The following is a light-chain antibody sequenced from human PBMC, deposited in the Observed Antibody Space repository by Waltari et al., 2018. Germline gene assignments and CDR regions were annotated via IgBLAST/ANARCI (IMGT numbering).Light chain of an antibody. CDR3: QQYNVWPPST. Sequence: EILMTQSPATLSVSPGKTVTCSCRAMQHVSSNLAWYQHKPGQAPRLLISGASTRASGVPARFSGSGSWTEFTLTISSLQSEDSAIYYCQQYNVWPPSTFGQGTKLEIK. CDR2: GAS. J-gene: IGKJ2*02. CDR1: QHVSSN. V-gene: IGKV3-15*01.